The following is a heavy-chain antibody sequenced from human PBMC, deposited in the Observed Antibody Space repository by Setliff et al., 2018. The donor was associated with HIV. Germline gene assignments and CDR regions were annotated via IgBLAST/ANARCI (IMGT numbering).Heavy chain of an antibody. D-gene: IGHD4-17*01. J-gene: IGHJ6*03. CDR1: GGSISSYY. Sequence: KPSETLSLTCTVSGGSISSYYWSWIRQPPGKGLEWIGYIYYRGSTNYNPSLKSRVTISVDTSKNQFSLKLSSVTAADTAVYYCARDLYGEYYMDVWGKGTTVTAP. CDR3: ARDLYGEYYMDV. V-gene: IGHV4-59*01. CDR2: IYYRGST.